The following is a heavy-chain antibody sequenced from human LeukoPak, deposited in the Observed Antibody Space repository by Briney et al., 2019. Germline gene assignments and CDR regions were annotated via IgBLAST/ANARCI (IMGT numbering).Heavy chain of an antibody. CDR1: GGSISSGSYY. D-gene: IGHD1-26*01. J-gene: IGHJ4*02. V-gene: IGHV4-61*02. Sequence: PSETLSLTCTVSGGSISSGSYYWSWIRQPAGKGLEWIGRIYTSGSTNYNPSLKSRVTISVDTSKNQFSLKLSSVTAADTAVYYCAREANSGSYPPYYFDYWGQGTLVTVSS. CDR3: AREANSGSYPPYYFDY. CDR2: IYTSGST.